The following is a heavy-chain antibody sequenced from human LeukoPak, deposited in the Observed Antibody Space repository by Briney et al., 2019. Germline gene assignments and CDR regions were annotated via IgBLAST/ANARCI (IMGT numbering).Heavy chain of an antibody. CDR3: ARKLGYHWEGEWFDP. D-gene: IGHD1-26*01. J-gene: IGHJ5*02. CDR1: GYTFTSYY. V-gene: IGHV1-46*01. Sequence: ASVKVSCKASGYTFTSYYMHWVRQAPGQGLEWMGIINPSGGSTSYAQKFQGRVTMTRDTSTSTVYMELSSLRSEDTAVYYCARKLGYHWEGEWFDPWGQGTLVTVSS. CDR2: INPSGGST.